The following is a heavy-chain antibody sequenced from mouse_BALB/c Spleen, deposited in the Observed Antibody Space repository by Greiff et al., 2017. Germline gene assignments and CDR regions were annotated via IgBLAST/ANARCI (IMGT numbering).Heavy chain of an antibody. CDR2: ISSGGSYT. Sequence: EVKLMESGGGLVKPGGSLKLSCAASGFTFSSYTMSWVRQTPEKRLEWVATISSGGSYTYYPDSVKGRFTISRDNAKNTLYLQMSSLKSEDTAMYYCTRGGGNRYWYFDVWGAGTTVTVSS. CDR1: GFTFSSYT. D-gene: IGHD2-1*01. J-gene: IGHJ1*01. V-gene: IGHV5-6-4*01. CDR3: TRGGGNRYWYFDV.